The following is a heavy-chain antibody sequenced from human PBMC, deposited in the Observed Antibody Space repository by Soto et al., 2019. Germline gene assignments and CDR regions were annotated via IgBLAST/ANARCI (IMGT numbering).Heavy chain of an antibody. Sequence: QVQLVESGGGVVQPGRSLRLSCAASGFTFSSYAMHWVRQAPGKGLEWVAVISYDGSNKYYADYVKGRFTISRDNSKNALYVQMNRLRTEATAVYYCARPLWRDDYNWGYFDLWGRGTLVTVSS. CDR2: ISYDGSNK. CDR3: ARPLWRDDYNWGYFDL. V-gene: IGHV3-30-3*01. D-gene: IGHD4-4*01. J-gene: IGHJ2*01. CDR1: GFTFSSYA.